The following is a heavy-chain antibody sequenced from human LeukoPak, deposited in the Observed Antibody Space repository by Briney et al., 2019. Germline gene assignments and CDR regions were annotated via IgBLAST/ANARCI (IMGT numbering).Heavy chain of an antibody. D-gene: IGHD2-2*01. J-gene: IGHJ6*02. CDR2: ISDSGGNT. CDR3: AKLGYCSSTNCYYYYYYGMDV. Sequence: GGSLRLSCAASGFIFSSYAMSWVRQAPGKGLEWVSTISDSGGNTFYADSVKGRFTISRDNSKNTLYLQMNSLRAEDTAVYYCAKLGYCSSTNCYYYYYYGMDVWGQGTTVTVSS. CDR1: GFIFSSYA. V-gene: IGHV3-23*01.